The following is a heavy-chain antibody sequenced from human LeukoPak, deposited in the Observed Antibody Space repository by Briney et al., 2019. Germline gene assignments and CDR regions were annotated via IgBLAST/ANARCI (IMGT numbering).Heavy chain of an antibody. CDR2: IYTSGST. CDR1: GGSISSYY. V-gene: IGHV4-4*07. D-gene: IGHD3-3*01. CDR3: AREVLYYDFWSGYLFDI. J-gene: IGHJ3*02. Sequence: PSETLSLTCTVSGGSISSYYWSWIRQPAGEGLEWIGRIYTSGSTDYNPSLKSRVTMSVDTSKNQFSLKLSSVTAADTAVYYCAREVLYYDFWSGYLFDIWGQGTMVTVSS.